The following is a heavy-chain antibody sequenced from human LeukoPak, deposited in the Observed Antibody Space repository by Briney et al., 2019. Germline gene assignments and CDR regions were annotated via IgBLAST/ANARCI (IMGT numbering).Heavy chain of an antibody. CDR2: ISSSSSYI. V-gene: IGHV3-21*01. D-gene: IGHD2-2*01. CDR3: ARESLYCSSTSCYPAEYFQH. CDR1: GFTFSSYS. Sequence: GGSLRLSCAASGFTFSSYSMNWVRQAPGKGLEWVSSISSSSSYIYYADSVKGRFTISRDNAKNSLYLQMNSLRAEDTAVYYCARESLYCSSTSCYPAEYFQHWGQGTLVTVSS. J-gene: IGHJ1*01.